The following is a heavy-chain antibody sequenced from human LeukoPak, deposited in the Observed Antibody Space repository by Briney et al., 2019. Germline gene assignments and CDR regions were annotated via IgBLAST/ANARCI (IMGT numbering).Heavy chain of an antibody. V-gene: IGHV3-7*01. CDR1: GFTFSSYW. CDR2: IKQDGSEK. CDR3: ARLKRVTMVRGVNRVWYFDY. D-gene: IGHD3-10*01. J-gene: IGHJ4*02. Sequence: PGGSLRLSCAASGFTFSSYWMSWVRQAPGKGLEWVANIKQDGSEKYYVDSVKGRFTISRDNAKNSLYLQMNSLRAEDTAVYYCARLKRVTMVRGVNRVWYFDYWGQGTLVTVSS.